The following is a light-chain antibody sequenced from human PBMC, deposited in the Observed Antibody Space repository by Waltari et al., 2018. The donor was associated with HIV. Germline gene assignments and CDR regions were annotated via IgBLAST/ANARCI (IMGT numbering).Light chain of an antibody. J-gene: IGKJ1*01. CDR1: QGVSSN. CDR2: GAS. CDR3: QQYNDWPPWT. V-gene: IGKV3-15*01. Sequence: EIVMTQSPATLSVSPGERATLSCRASQGVSSNLAWYQQKRGQAPRLLIYGASTRATGIPARFSGSGSGTEFTLTISSLQSEDFAVYYCQQYNDWPPWTFGQGTKVEIK.